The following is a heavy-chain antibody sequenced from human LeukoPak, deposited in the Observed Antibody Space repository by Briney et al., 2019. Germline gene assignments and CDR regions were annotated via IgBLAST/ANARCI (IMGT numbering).Heavy chain of an antibody. CDR3: ARGYSSGVIDY. V-gene: IGHV4-59*12. CDR1: GGSISSYY. Sequence: PSETLSLTCTVSGGSISSYYWSWIRQPPGKGLEWIGYIYYSGSTNYNPSLKSRVTISVDTSKNQFSLKLSSVTAADTAVYYCARGYSSGVIDYWGQGTLVTVSS. D-gene: IGHD6-19*01. J-gene: IGHJ4*02. CDR2: IYYSGST.